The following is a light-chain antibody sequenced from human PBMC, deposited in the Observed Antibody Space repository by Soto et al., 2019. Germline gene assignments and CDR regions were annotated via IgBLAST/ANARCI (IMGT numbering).Light chain of an antibody. J-gene: IGKJ5*01. Sequence: DIQMTQSPSSLSASVGDRVTITRRASQGISSYLAWYQKKTGKDPKIIIYAASTLESGVPSRFSGIVSGTDFTLTIRRLEAEDCAVYDGQQWGSSTLTFCERTRVEIK. V-gene: IGKV1-9*01. CDR3: QQWGSSTLT. CDR2: AAS. CDR1: QGISSY.